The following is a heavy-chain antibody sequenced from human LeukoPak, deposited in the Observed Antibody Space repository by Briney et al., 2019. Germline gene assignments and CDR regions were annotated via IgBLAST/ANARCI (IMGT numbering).Heavy chain of an antibody. Sequence: GGSLRLSCAASGFTFSSYAMSWVRQAPGKGLEWVSSISSSSSYIYYADSVKGRFTISRDNAKNSLYLQMNSLRAEDTAVYYCATTLGYCSSTSCFDYWGQGTLVTVSS. J-gene: IGHJ4*02. D-gene: IGHD2-2*03. CDR1: GFTFSSYA. V-gene: IGHV3-21*01. CDR3: ATTLGYCSSTSCFDY. CDR2: ISSSSSYI.